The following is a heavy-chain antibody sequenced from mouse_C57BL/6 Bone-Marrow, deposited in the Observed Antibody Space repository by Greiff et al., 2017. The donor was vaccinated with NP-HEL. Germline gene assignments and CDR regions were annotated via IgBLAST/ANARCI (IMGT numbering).Heavy chain of an antibody. V-gene: IGHV5-4*01. CDR1: GFTFSSYA. CDR2: ISDGGSYT. Sequence: EVKLMESGGGLVKPGGSLKLSCAASGFTFSSYAMSWVRQTPEKRLEWVATISDGGSYTYYPDNVKGRFTISRDNAKNNLYLQMSHLKSEDTAMYYCARESYYGSMDYWGQGTSVTVSS. CDR3: ARESYYGSMDY. D-gene: IGHD1-1*01. J-gene: IGHJ4*01.